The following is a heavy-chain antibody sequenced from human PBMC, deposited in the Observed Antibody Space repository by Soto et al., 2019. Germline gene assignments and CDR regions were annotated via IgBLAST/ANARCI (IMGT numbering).Heavy chain of an antibody. CDR1: GDTFTDYY. J-gene: IGHJ4*02. V-gene: IGHV1-46*01. CDR3: ARGGHVVVVTAALDY. Sequence: QVQLVQSGAEVKKPGASVKVSCKASGDTFTDYYIHWVRQAPGQGLEWMGTVNPSGGHTTYAQHFPARMTMPRDTSTSTLYMELTSLTSEDTAVYYCARGGHVVVVTAALDYWGQGTLVTVSS. CDR2: VNPSGGHT. D-gene: IGHD2-21*02.